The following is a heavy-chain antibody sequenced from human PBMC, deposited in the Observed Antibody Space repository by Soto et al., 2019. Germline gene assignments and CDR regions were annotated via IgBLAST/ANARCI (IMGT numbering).Heavy chain of an antibody. CDR2: IHYSGST. CDR1: GGSITSEY. V-gene: IGHV4-59*01. D-gene: IGHD5-18*01. J-gene: IGHJ2*01. CDR3: ERYPAKGWLFDV. Sequence: SETLSLTCTVSGGSITSEYWRWIRRPPGKGLEWIGQIHYSGSTSYNPSLKSRVTISVDTSKNQFSLSLNSMTAADTAVYYCERYPAKGWLFDVWGRGTLVTVSA.